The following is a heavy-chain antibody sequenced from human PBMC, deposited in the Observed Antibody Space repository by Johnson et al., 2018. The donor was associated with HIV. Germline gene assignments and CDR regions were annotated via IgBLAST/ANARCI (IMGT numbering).Heavy chain of an antibody. CDR1: GFTFDDYA. J-gene: IGHJ3*02. CDR2: ISWNSGSI. Sequence: EVQLVESGGGLVQPGRSLRLSCAASGFTFDDYAMHWVRQAPGKGLEWVSGISWNSGSIGYADSVKGRFTISRDNAKNSLYLQMNSLRAEDTAVYYCAREAGTGAFDIWGQWTMVTVSS. D-gene: IGHD6-19*01. V-gene: IGHV3-9*01. CDR3: AREAGTGAFDI.